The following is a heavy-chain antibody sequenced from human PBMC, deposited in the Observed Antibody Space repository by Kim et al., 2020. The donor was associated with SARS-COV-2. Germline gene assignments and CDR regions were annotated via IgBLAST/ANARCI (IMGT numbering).Heavy chain of an antibody. V-gene: IGHV3-23*01. CDR3: AKDASSQLLWFGELSYYGMYV. CDR1: GFTFSSYA. J-gene: IGHJ6*02. Sequence: GGSLRLSCAASGFTFSSYAMSWVRQAPGKGLEWVSAISGSGGSTYYADSVKGRFTISRDNSKNTLYLQMNSLRAEDTAVYYCAKDASSQLLWFGELSYYGMYVWGQGTTVTVSS. D-gene: IGHD3-10*01. CDR2: ISGSGGST.